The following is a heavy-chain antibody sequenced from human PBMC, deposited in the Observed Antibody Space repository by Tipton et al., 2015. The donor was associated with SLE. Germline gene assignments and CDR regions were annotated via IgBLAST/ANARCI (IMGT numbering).Heavy chain of an antibody. D-gene: IGHD3-22*01. CDR1: GDSISSGSYY. Sequence: TLSLTCTVSGDSISSGSYYWSWIRQPAGKGLEWIGYIWTGGSTNYNPSLKSRVTILADASKNQVSLKLRSVTAADTAVYYCARYYYDASGVTLFDYWGQGTLVTVSS. CDR3: ARYYYDASGVTLFDY. CDR2: IWTGGST. V-gene: IGHV4-61*09. J-gene: IGHJ4*02.